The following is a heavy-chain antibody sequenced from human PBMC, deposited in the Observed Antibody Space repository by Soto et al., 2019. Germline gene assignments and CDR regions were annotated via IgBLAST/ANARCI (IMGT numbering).Heavy chain of an antibody. V-gene: IGHV1-69*13. CDR3: ARVAFRSIAVAGTHNYFYY. D-gene: IGHD6-19*01. CDR1: GGTFSSYA. Sequence: SVKVSCKASGGTFSSYAISWVRQAPGQGLGWMGVIIPILGTANYAQKFQSRVTITADAATSTAYMELSSLRSEDTAAYYCARVAFRSIAVAGTHNYFYYWGQGTLVNVSS. J-gene: IGHJ4*02. CDR2: IIPILGTA.